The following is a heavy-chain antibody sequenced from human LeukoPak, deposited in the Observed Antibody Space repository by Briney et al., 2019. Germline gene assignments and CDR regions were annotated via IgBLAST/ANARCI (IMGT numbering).Heavy chain of an antibody. D-gene: IGHD6-13*01. CDR2: ISARGTST. V-gene: IGHV3-23*01. Sequence: GGSLRLSCAASVFTFSNYAMSWVRRAPGKGLEWVSAISARGTSTYYADSVKGRFTISRDNSKNTLYLQMNSLRAEDTAVYYCAKFITAAGTNYYYMDVWGKGTTVTVSS. CDR1: VFTFSNYA. J-gene: IGHJ6*03. CDR3: AKFITAAGTNYYYMDV.